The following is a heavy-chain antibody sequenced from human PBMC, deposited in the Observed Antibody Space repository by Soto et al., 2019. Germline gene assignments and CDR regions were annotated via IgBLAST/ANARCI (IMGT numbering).Heavy chain of an antibody. D-gene: IGHD6-6*01. V-gene: IGHV3-33*01. CDR3: ARDRVSIAARPHFDY. J-gene: IGHJ4*02. CDR2: IWYDGSNK. Sequence: VAVIWYDGSNKYYADSVKGRFTISRDNSKNTLYLQMNSLRAEDTAVYYCARDRVSIAARPHFDYWGQGTLVTVSS.